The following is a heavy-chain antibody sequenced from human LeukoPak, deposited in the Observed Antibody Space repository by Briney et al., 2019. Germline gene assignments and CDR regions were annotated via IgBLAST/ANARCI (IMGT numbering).Heavy chain of an antibody. D-gene: IGHD3-16*01. Sequence: SETLSLTCTVSAYSITYGHQWGWIRQSPGRGLEWIGHIYYGGSTSYNPSLKSRVTLSVDTSKNQFSPNLTSVTAADTAVYYCARLKSPSYGASNFDYWGQGTLVTVSS. CDR2: IYYGGST. CDR3: ARLKSPSYGASNFDY. V-gene: IGHV4-38-2*02. CDR1: AYSITYGHQ. J-gene: IGHJ4*02.